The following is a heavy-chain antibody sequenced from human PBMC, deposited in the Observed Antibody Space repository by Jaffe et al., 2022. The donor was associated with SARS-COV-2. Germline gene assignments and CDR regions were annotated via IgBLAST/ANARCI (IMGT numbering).Heavy chain of an antibody. V-gene: IGHV2-70*01. CDR2: IDWDDDK. Sequence: QVTLRESGPALVKPTQTLTLTCTFSGFSLSTSGMCVSWIRQPPGKALEWLALIDWDDDKYYSTSLKTRLTISKDTSKNQVVLTMTNMDPVDTATYYCARIKDTYYYDSSGFYYYGMDVWGQGTTVTVSS. CDR1: GFSLSTSGMC. CDR3: ARIKDTYYYDSSGFYYYGMDV. D-gene: IGHD3-22*01. J-gene: IGHJ6*02.